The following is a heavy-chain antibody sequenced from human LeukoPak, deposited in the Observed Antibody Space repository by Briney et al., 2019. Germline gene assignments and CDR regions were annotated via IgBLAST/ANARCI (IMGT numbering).Heavy chain of an antibody. J-gene: IGHJ4*02. D-gene: IGHD5-24*01. Sequence: GGSLRLCCAASGFTFSSYGLHWVRQAPGKGLEWISAIFGSGANTYYADSVKGRFTISRDNSKNTVYLQMNSLRVEDTAVYYCAKDLGEMATHPGDYWGQGTLVTVSS. CDR2: IFGSGANT. CDR3: AKDLGEMATHPGDY. V-gene: IGHV3-23*01. CDR1: GFTFSSYG.